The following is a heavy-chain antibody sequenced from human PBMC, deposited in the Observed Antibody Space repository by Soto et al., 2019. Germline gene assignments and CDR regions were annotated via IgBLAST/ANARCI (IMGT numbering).Heavy chain of an antibody. J-gene: IGHJ2*01. CDR3: ARKVPGSTTRPDYWYFDL. Sequence: EVQLLESGVGLVQPGGSLRLSCAASGFTFISYAMNWVRQAPGKGLQWVSAISGGGDATFYADSVKGRFTISRDNSRNTVTLQMNSLGADDTAVYYCARKVPGSTTRPDYWYFDLWGRGTLVTVSS. D-gene: IGHD3-10*01. CDR1: GFTFISYA. V-gene: IGHV3-23*01. CDR2: ISGGGDAT.